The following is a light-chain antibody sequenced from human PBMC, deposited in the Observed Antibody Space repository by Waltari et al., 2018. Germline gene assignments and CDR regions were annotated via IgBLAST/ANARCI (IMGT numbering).Light chain of an antibody. CDR2: AES. V-gene: IGKV1-39*01. CDR1: QSISSY. J-gene: IGKJ4*01. Sequence: DIQMTQSPSSLSASVGDRVTITCRASQSISSYLNWYQQKPGKAPKLLIYAESSLQSGVPSRFSGSGSGTDFTLTISSLQPEDFATYYCQQSYSTLLVFGGGTKVEIK. CDR3: QQSYSTLLV.